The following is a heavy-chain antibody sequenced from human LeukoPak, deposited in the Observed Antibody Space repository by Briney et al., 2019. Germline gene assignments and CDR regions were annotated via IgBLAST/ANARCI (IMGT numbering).Heavy chain of an antibody. CDR1: GGSISSSSYY. J-gene: IGHJ4*02. D-gene: IGHD3-10*01. CDR2: IYYSGST. V-gene: IGHV4-39*07. CDR3: ARDGPPWFGFDY. Sequence: SETLSLTCTVSGGSISSSSYYWGWIRQPPGKGLEWIGSIYYSGSTYYNPSLKSRVTISVDTSKNQFSLKLSSVTAADTAVYYCARDGPPWFGFDYWGQGTLVTVSS.